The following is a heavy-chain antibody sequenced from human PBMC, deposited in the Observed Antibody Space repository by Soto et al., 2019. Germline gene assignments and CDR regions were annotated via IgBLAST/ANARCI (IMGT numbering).Heavy chain of an antibody. CDR2: IYWNDDM. CDR1: GFSLSTTGGG. J-gene: IGHJ4*02. D-gene: IGHD3-22*01. Sequence: SGPTLVHPTQTLTLTCTFSGFSLSTTGGGVGWIRQPPGKALEWLALIYWNDDMRYSPSLKSRLTITKDTSKNQVVLTMTNMDPVDTATYYCAHSLDSSGYLDYWGQGTLVTVSS. CDR3: AHSLDSSGYLDY. V-gene: IGHV2-5*01.